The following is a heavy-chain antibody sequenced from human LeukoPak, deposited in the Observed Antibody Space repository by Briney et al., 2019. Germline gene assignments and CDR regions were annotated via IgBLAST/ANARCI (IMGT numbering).Heavy chain of an antibody. CDR2: ISSTGGTA. CDR3: AKDRVYGSGSYYNYDY. D-gene: IGHD3-10*01. V-gene: IGHV3-23*01. J-gene: IGHJ4*02. Sequence: PGGSLRLSCAASGFTFSSFGMSWVRQSPGKGLEWVSAISSTGGTAYYADSVKGRFTISRDNSKNTLYLQMNSLRAEDTAVYYCAKDRVYGSGSYYNYDYWGQGTLVTVSS. CDR1: GFTFSSFG.